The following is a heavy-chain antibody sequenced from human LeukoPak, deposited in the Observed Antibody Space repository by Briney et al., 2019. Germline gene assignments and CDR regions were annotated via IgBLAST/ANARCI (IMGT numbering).Heavy chain of an antibody. V-gene: IGHV3-15*01. J-gene: IGHJ4*02. D-gene: IGHD3-16*01. CDR2: IKRKTDGETT. CDR3: ATASSGLFY. Sequence: GGSLRLSCAASGLTFSNAWMSCVRQAPGEGLGWVGRIKRKTDGETTKYVATVKGRFTITRDDSKNTLYLQMTSLKTEDTDVYYCATASSGLFYWGQGTLVTVSS. CDR1: GLTFSNAW.